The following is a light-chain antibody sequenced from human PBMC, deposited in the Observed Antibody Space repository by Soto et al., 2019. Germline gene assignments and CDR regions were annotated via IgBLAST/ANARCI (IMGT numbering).Light chain of an antibody. CDR1: QSVSGSY. Sequence: EIVLTQSPGTLSLSPGERATLSCRASQSVSGSYLAWYQQKPGQAPRLLIYGASSRATGIPDRFSGSGSGTDFTLTISRLEPEDFAVYYCQQYGSSPMYTFCQGTKLEIK. V-gene: IGKV3-20*01. CDR2: GAS. J-gene: IGKJ2*01. CDR3: QQYGSSPMYT.